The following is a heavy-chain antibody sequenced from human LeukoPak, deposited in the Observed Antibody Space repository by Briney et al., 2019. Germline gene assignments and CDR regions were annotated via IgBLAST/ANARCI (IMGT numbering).Heavy chain of an antibody. CDR3: ARDWGRNTATDGD. V-gene: IGHV1-69*13. CDR2: IIPIFGTA. CDR1: GGTFSSYA. Sequence: ASVKVSCKASGGTFSSYAISWVRQAPGQGLEWMGGIIPIFGTANYAQKFQGRVTITADESTSTAYMELSSLRSEDTAVYYCARDWGRNTATDGDWGQGTLVTVSS. J-gene: IGHJ4*02. D-gene: IGHD5-18*01.